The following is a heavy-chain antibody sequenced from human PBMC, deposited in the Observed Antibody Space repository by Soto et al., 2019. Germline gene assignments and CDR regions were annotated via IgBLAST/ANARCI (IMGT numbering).Heavy chain of an antibody. J-gene: IGHJ6*02. V-gene: IGHV1-46*01. CDR2: INPNNGAT. Sequence: QEQLVQSGAEVKEPGASLKVSCKASGDTFTTNYLHWVRQAPGQGLEWMGRINPNNGATLYAQEFKGRLILTTDTSTITEYMDLNSVKSEDSAVYYCASRVLCDMDVWGQGTTVTVSS. CDR1: GDTFTTNY. D-gene: IGHD2-21*01. CDR3: ASRVLCDMDV.